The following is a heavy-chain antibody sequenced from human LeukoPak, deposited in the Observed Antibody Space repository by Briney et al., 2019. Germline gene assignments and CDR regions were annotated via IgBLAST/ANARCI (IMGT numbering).Heavy chain of an antibody. J-gene: IGHJ4*02. Sequence: GGSLRLSCAASGFTFSSYSMNWVRQAPGKGLEWVSSISSSSSYIYYADSVKGRFTISRDNAKNSLYLQMNSLRAEDTAVYYCARVASDYGVPPHFDYWGQGTLVTVSS. CDR1: GFTFSSYS. CDR3: ARVASDYGVPPHFDY. CDR2: ISSSSSYI. V-gene: IGHV3-21*01. D-gene: IGHD4-17*01.